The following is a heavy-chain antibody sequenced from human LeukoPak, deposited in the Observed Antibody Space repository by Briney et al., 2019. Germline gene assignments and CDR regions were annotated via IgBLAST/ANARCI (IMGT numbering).Heavy chain of an antibody. D-gene: IGHD5-24*01. Sequence: GGSLRLSCAASGFTFSSYWMTWVRQAPGKGLEWVANIKQDGGESYYVDSVKGRFTISRDNSKNTLYLQMNSLRAEDTAVYYCARGGGDGYNSGHQNDAFDIWGQGTMVTVSS. J-gene: IGHJ3*02. CDR1: GFTFSSYW. CDR3: ARGGGDGYNSGHQNDAFDI. V-gene: IGHV3-7*03. CDR2: IKQDGGES.